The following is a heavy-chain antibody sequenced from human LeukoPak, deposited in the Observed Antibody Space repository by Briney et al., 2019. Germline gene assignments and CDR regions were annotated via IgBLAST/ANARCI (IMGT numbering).Heavy chain of an antibody. CDR1: GGSIRDYY. CDR3: ARTIMVRGVIDRFDR. Sequence: SETLSLTCRASGGSIRDYYWTWIRQPPGKGLELIGFISDTGSTHYNPSLNSRVTISVDTSKNQFTLKLTSVTAADTAVYYCARTIMVRGVIDRFDRWGQGTLVTVTS. V-gene: IGHV4-4*09. D-gene: IGHD3-10*01. CDR2: ISDTGST. J-gene: IGHJ5*02.